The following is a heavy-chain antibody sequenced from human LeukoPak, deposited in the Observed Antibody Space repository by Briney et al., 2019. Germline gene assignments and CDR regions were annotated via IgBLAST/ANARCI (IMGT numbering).Heavy chain of an antibody. CDR1: GFTFSSYA. CDR3: ARGRRDGYNFGY. D-gene: IGHD5-24*01. CDR2: ISGSGGST. Sequence: PGGSLRLSCAASGFTFSSYAMSWVRQAPGKGLEWVSAISGSGGSTYYADSVKGRFTISRDNSKNTLYLQMNSLRAEDTAVYYCARGRRDGYNFGYWGQGTLVTVSS. V-gene: IGHV3-23*01. J-gene: IGHJ4*02.